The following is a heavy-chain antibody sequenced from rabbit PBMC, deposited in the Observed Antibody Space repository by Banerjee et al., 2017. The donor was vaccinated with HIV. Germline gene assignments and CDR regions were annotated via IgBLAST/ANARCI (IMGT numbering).Heavy chain of an antibody. J-gene: IGHJ4*01. CDR1: GFSFSSSYW. D-gene: IGHD1-1*01. CDR2: INAGTSGST. Sequence: QEQLEESGGDLVKPEGSLTLTCTASGFSFSSSYWICWVRQAPGKGLEWIACINAGTSGSTYYASWAKGRFTISKTSSTTVTLQMTSLTAADTATYFCARDRASGSNGYTAYYFNLWGPGTLVTVS. V-gene: IGHV1S45*01. CDR3: ARDRASGSNGYTAYYFNL.